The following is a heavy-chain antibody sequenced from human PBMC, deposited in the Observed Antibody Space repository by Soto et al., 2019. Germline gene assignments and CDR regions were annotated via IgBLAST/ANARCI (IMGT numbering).Heavy chain of an antibody. V-gene: IGHV1-69*13. J-gene: IGHJ4*02. D-gene: IGHD6-6*01. CDR2: IIPIFGTA. CDR3: ARGKGSSGEIFDY. Sequence: SVKVSCKASGGTFSIYAISCVLQAPLRWLEWMGGIIPIFGTANYAQKFQGRVTITADESTSTAYMELSSLRSEDTAVYYCARGKGSSGEIFDYWGQGTLVTVSS. CDR1: GGTFSIYA.